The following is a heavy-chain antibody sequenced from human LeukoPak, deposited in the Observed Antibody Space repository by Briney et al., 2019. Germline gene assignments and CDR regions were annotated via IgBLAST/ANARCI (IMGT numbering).Heavy chain of an antibody. Sequence: PSETLSLTCTVSGGSIRNYYWSWIRQPPGKGLEWIGYIYYSGSTNYNPSLKSRVTISIDTSKNQFSLKVSSVTAADTAVYYCARSTTITIFGVVIPYYFDYWGQGTLVTVSS. CDR2: IYYSGST. V-gene: IGHV4-59*08. J-gene: IGHJ4*02. D-gene: IGHD3-3*01. CDR3: ARSTTITIFGVVIPYYFDY. CDR1: GGSIRNYY.